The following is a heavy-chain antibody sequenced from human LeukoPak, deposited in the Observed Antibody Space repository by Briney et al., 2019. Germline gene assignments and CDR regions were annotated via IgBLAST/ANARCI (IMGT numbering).Heavy chain of an antibody. V-gene: IGHV1-2*02. CDR3: ARDQVPAAMDPDWFDP. CDR1: GYTFTGYY. CDR2: INPNSGGT. D-gene: IGHD2-2*01. Sequence: ASVKVSCKASGYTFTGYYMHWMRQAPGQGLEWMGWINPNSGGTNYAQKFQGRVTMTRDTSISTAYMELSRLRSDDTAVYYCARDQVPAAMDPDWFDPWGQGTLVTVSS. J-gene: IGHJ5*02.